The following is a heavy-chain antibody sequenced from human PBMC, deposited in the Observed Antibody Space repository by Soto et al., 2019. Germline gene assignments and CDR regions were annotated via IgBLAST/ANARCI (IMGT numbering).Heavy chain of an antibody. CDR1: GGSISSSSYY. CDR3: ARQCSGGSCYLTRDMVV. D-gene: IGHD2-15*01. Sequence: SETLSLTCTVSGGSISSSSYYWGWIRQPPGKGLEWIGSIYYSGSTYYNPSLKSRVTISVDTSKNQFSLKLSSVTAADTAVYYCARQCSGGSCYLTRDMVVWGKGTTVTVSS. J-gene: IGHJ6*03. V-gene: IGHV4-39*01. CDR2: IYYSGST.